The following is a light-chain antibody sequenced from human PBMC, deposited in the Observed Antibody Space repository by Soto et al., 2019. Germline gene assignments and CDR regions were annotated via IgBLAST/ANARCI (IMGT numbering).Light chain of an antibody. Sequence: DIQMTQSPSTLSASVGDRVTITCRASHGISTWLAWYQQKPGRGPKLLIYGASSLESRVPSRFSGSASGTEFTLTISSLQPDDFATYYCQQYESYPYTFGQGTKLEIK. CDR2: GAS. J-gene: IGKJ2*01. CDR1: HGISTW. V-gene: IGKV1-5*01. CDR3: QQYESYPYT.